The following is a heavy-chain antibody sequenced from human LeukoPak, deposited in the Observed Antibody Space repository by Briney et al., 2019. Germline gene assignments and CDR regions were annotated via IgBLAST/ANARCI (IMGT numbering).Heavy chain of an antibody. D-gene: IGHD3-9*01. Sequence: AESLKISCKGSGYSFTSYWIGWVRQMPGKGLECIGIIYPGDSDTRYSPSFQGQVTISADKSISTAYLQWNSLKASDTAMYYCARSYYDILTGYYPTGYDYWGQGTLVTVSS. V-gene: IGHV5-51*01. CDR3: ARSYYDILTGYYPTGYDY. CDR2: IYPGDSDT. CDR1: GYSFTSYW. J-gene: IGHJ4*02.